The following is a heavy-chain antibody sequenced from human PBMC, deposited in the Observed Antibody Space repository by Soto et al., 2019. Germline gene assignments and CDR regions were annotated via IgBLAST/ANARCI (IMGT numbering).Heavy chain of an antibody. D-gene: IGHD6-19*01. V-gene: IGHV1-46*01. CDR2: INPSGGST. Sequence: ASVKVSCKASGYTFTSYYMHWVRQAPGQGLEWMGIINPSGGSTSYAQKFQGRVTMTRDTSTSTVYMELSSLRSEDTAVYYCTRIAVAGIGEYYFDYWGQGTLVTVSS. CDR1: GYTFTSYY. CDR3: TRIAVAGIGEYYFDY. J-gene: IGHJ4*02.